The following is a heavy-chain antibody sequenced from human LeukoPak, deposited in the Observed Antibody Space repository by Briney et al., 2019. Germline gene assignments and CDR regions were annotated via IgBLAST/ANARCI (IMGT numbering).Heavy chain of an antibody. CDR1: GFTFGSYA. CDR2: ISGSGGST. D-gene: IGHD6-13*01. CDR3: AKSGYSSSWWTNFDC. J-gene: IGHJ4*02. Sequence: GGSLRLSCAASGFTFGSYAMSWVRQAPGKGLEWVSAISGSGGSTYYADSVKGRFTISRDNSKNTLYLQMNSLRAEDTAVYYCAKSGYSSSWWTNFDCWGQGTLVTVSS. V-gene: IGHV3-23*01.